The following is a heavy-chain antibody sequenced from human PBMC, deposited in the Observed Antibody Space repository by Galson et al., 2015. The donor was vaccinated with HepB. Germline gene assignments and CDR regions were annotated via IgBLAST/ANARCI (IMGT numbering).Heavy chain of an antibody. V-gene: IGHV3-30*18. CDR2: ISYDGSNK. CDR3: AKVGDAFDI. J-gene: IGHJ3*02. D-gene: IGHD3-16*01. Sequence: SLRLSCAASGFTFSSYGMHWVRQAPGKGLEWVAVISYDGSNKYYADSVKGRFTISRDNSKNTLYLQMNSLRAEDTAVYYCAKVGDAFDIWGQGTMVTVSS. CDR1: GFTFSSYG.